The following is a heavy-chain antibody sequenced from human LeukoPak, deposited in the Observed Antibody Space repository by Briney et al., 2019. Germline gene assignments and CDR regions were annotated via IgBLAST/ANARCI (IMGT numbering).Heavy chain of an antibody. CDR2: VVPMFGIR. CDR1: GGTFSNYA. J-gene: IGHJ4*02. Sequence: SVKVSCKTSGGTFSNYAISWVRQAPGQGLEWMGRVVPMFGIRNYPQTFRGRVNITADKATNTVYMELRSLRAEDTAIYYCATEPSRSYSFDHLDFWGLGTPVTVSS. CDR3: ATEPSRSYSFDHLDF. D-gene: IGHD5-12*01. V-gene: IGHV1-69*04.